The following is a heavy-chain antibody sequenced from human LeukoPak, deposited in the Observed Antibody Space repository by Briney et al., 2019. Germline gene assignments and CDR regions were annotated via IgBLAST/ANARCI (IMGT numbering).Heavy chain of an antibody. V-gene: IGHV1-46*01. CDR3: ARATLDAAMVYWSFDL. CDR2: IHPSGGST. D-gene: IGHD5-18*01. J-gene: IGHJ2*01. CDR1: VYTFTDHY. Sequence: ASVTLSCKASVYTFTDHYMHWVRQAPAQGLDWMGVIHPSGGSTAFAQKFQGRVSMTSDTSTSTVYVELRSLTSDDTAVYYCARATLDAAMVYWSFDLWGRGTLVTVSS.